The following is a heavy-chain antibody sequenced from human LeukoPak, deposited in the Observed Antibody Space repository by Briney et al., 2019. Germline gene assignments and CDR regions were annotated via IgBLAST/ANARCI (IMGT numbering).Heavy chain of an antibody. J-gene: IGHJ4*02. D-gene: IGHD6-19*01. V-gene: IGHV4-4*07. CDR3: ARDSSGWYPHFDY. Sequence: SETLSLTCTVSGGSISSYYWNWIRQPAGKGLEWIGRIYSSGSTKYNPSLKSRVTMSVDTSKNQFSLKLRSVAAADTAVYYCARDSSGWYPHFDYWGQGTLVTVSS. CDR2: IYSSGST. CDR1: GGSISSYY.